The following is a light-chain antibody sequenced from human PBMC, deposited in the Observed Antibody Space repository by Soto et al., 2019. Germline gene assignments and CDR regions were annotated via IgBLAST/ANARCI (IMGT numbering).Light chain of an antibody. Sequence: QSSLTRPASVACTPRRSISIFCTGSNSDIGAYHYVSWYQQHPGEAPRLIIYDVNYRPSGVSHRFSGSKSDNTASLTISGLQAEDEADYDCSSFTRCATLVFGGGTK. CDR3: SSFTRCATLV. CDR2: DVN. CDR1: NSDIGAYHY. V-gene: IGLV2-14*03. J-gene: IGLJ3*02.